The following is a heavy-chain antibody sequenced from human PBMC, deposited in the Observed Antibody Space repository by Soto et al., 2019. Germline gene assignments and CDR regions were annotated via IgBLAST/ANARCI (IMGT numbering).Heavy chain of an antibody. J-gene: IGHJ6*02. V-gene: IGHV1-46*01. CDR2: INPSGGST. CDR1: GYTFTSYY. Sequence: GASVKVSCKASGYTFTSYYMHWVRQAPGQGLEWMGIINPSGGSTSYAQKFQGRVTMTRDTSTSTVYMELSSLRSEDTAVYYCARDPQRYYDFWSGYLTLYGMDVWGQGTTVTVSS. D-gene: IGHD3-3*01. CDR3: ARDPQRYYDFWSGYLTLYGMDV.